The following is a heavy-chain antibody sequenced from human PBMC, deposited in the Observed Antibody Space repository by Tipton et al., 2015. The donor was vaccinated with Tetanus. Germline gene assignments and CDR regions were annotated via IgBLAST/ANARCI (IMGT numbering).Heavy chain of an antibody. CDR1: GGSFSGYY. CDR2: INHSGST. J-gene: IGHJ6*02. Sequence: TLSLTCAVYGGSFSGYYWSWIRQPPGKGLEWIGEINHSGSTNYNPSLKSRVTISVDTSKNQFSLKLSSVTAADTAVYYCARLRPLWFGEQYYYYYGMDVWGQGTTVTVSS. D-gene: IGHD3-10*01. CDR3: ARLRPLWFGEQYYYYYGMDV. V-gene: IGHV4-34*01.